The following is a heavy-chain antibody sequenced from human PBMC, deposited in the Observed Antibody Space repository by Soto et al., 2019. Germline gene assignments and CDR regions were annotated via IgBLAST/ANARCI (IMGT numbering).Heavy chain of an antibody. D-gene: IGHD6-6*01. V-gene: IGHV4-4*07. CDR2: IYTSGST. CDR1: CGSISSYY. CDR3: ARESIAARGKCFDY. J-gene: IGHJ4*02. Sequence: SETLSLTCTVSCGSISSYYWSWIRQPAGKGLEWIGRIYTSGSTNYNPSPKSRVTMSVDTSKNQFSLKLSSVTAADTAVYYCARESIAARGKCFDYWGQGTLVTVSS.